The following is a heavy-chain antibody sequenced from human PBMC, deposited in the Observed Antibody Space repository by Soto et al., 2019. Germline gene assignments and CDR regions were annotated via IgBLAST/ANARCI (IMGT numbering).Heavy chain of an antibody. J-gene: IGHJ4*02. CDR3: AKDFGYYYDSSGYYLY. CDR2: ISGSGGST. CDR1: GFTFSRYA. D-gene: IGHD3-22*01. Sequence: GGSLRLSCAASGFTFSRYAMSWVRQAPGQGLEWDSAISGSGGSTYYADSVKGRFTISRDNSKNTLYLQMNSLRAEDTAVYYCAKDFGYYYDSSGYYLYWGQGTLVTVYS. V-gene: IGHV3-23*01.